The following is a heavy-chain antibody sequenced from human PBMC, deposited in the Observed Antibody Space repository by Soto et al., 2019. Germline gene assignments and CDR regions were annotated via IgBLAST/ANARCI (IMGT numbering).Heavy chain of an antibody. J-gene: IGHJ4*02. V-gene: IGHV1-3*01. CDR1: GYTFGSYA. CDR2: INAGYGNT. Sequence: ASVKVSCKASGYTFGSYAMHWVRQAPGQRLEWMGWINAGYGNTKSSQKFQDRVTISRDTSASTAYMELTSLRSEDTAVYYCARDTGDGTFDFWGQGTLVTVSS. CDR3: ARDTGDGTFDF. D-gene: IGHD7-27*01.